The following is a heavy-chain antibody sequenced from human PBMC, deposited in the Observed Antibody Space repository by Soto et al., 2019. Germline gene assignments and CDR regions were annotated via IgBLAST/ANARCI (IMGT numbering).Heavy chain of an antibody. CDR1: GDTFTKYG. J-gene: IGHJ4*02. D-gene: IGHD2-2*01. Sequence: QIQLVQSGDEVKKPGASVMISCKASGDTFTKYGIHWVRQAPGQRLEWMGWINAGNGDTKYSQKFQGRVTITRDTSASTVYMQLSSLRSEDTALYYCARRPSESWRVPYDYWGQGTLVTVSS. CDR3: ARRPSESWRVPYDY. V-gene: IGHV1-3*01. CDR2: INAGNGDT.